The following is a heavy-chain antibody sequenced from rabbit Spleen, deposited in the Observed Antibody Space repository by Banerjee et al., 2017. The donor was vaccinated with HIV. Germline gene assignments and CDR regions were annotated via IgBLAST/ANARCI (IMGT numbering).Heavy chain of an antibody. J-gene: IGHJ4*01. CDR3: TRDGAGGSYFAL. V-gene: IGHV1S7*01. CDR2: IDPIFGIT. Sequence: QLEESAGGLVQPGGSLKLSCKASGFTLSSYYMNWVRQVPGKGLEWIGYIDPIFGITYYANWVNGRFSISRENAQSTVFLQMTSLTAADTATYFCTRDGAGGSYFALWGPGTLVTVS. CDR1: GFTLSSYY. D-gene: IGHD8-1*01.